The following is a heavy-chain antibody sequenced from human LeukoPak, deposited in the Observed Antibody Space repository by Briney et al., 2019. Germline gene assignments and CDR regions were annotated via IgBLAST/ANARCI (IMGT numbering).Heavy chain of an antibody. V-gene: IGHV3-9*01. D-gene: IGHD1-14*01. J-gene: IGHJ2*01. CDR3: AKDEVSNPYWYFDL. CDR1: GFTFGDYA. CDR2: ISWNSGSI. Sequence: QPGGSLRLSCAASGFTFGDYAMHWVRQAPGKGLEWVSGISWNSGSIGYGDSVKGRFTISRDNAKNSLYLQMNSLRAEDTALYYCAKDEVSNPYWYFDLWGRGTLVTVSS.